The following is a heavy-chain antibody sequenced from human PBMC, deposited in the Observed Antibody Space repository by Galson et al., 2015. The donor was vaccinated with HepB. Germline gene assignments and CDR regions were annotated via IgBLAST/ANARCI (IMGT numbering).Heavy chain of an antibody. CDR1: GFTFSSYG. V-gene: IGHV3-30*18. Sequence: SLRLSCAASGFTFSSYGMHWVRQAPGKGLEWVAVISYDGSNKYYADSVKGRFTISRDNSKNTLYLQMNSLRAEDTAVYHCAKDPNGDYVLYYFDYWGQGTLVTVSS. CDR2: ISYDGSNK. J-gene: IGHJ4*02. D-gene: IGHD4-17*01. CDR3: AKDPNGDYVLYYFDY.